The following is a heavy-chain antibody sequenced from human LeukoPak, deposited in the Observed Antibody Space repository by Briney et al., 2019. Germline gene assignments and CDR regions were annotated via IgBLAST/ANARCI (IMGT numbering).Heavy chain of an antibody. CDR2: MNPNSGNT. CDR1: GYTFTSYD. V-gene: IGHV1-8*01. Sequence: ASVKVFCKASGYTFTSYDINWVRQATGQGLEWMGWMNPNSGNTGYAQKFQGRVTMTRNTSISTAYMELSSLRSEDTAVYYCARESLDTSCPFYYYYYMDVWGKGTTVTVSS. CDR3: ARESLDTSCPFYYYYYMDV. J-gene: IGHJ6*03. D-gene: IGHD2-2*01.